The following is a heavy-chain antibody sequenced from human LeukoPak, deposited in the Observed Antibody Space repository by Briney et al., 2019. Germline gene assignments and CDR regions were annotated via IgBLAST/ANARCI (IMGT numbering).Heavy chain of an antibody. CDR3: ARRRYYDGSGYLE. CDR2: IYYSGRT. Sequence: SETLSLTCSVSRDSVSRSDSYWHWIRQPPGKGLEWIGTIYYSGRTYYSPSLKSRVTMSVDPSNNQFSLTLRSVTAADTAVYYCARRRYYDGSGYLEWGQGTLLSVSS. J-gene: IGHJ1*01. CDR1: RDSVSRSDSY. D-gene: IGHD3-22*01. V-gene: IGHV4-39*01.